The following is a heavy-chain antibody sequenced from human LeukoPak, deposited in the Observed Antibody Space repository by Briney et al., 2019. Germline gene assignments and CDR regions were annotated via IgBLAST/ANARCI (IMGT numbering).Heavy chain of an antibody. J-gene: IGHJ3*01. Sequence: GGSLRLSCAASGFNFSTYAMSWVRQAPGKGLEWVSATSGSGGARYYADPVKGRFTISRDNFKNTLYLQMSSLRVEDTAVYYCAKSWGADSGVSSFDVWGQGTMLTVSS. CDR2: TSGSGGAR. CDR3: AKSWGADSGVSSFDV. D-gene: IGHD3-10*01. V-gene: IGHV3-23*01. CDR1: GFNFSTYA.